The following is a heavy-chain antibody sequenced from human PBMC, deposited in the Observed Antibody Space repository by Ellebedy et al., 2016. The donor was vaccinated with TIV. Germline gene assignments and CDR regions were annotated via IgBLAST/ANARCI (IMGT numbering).Heavy chain of an antibody. D-gene: IGHD5-18*01. J-gene: IGHJ4*02. CDR1: GGSISSYY. V-gene: IGHV4-59*08. Sequence: MPGGSLRLSCTVSGGSISSYYWSWIRQPPGKGLEWIGYIYYSGSTNYNPSLKSRVTISVDTSKNQFSLKLSSVTAADTAVYYCARQADRRGYSYGLDYWGQGTLVTVSS. CDR3: ARQADRRGYSYGLDY. CDR2: IYYSGST.